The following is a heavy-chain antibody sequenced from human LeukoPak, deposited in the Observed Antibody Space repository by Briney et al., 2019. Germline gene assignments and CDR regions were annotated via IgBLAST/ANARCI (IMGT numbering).Heavy chain of an antibody. CDR1: GSPISSYY. D-gene: IGHD2-21*01. J-gene: IGHJ3*02. CDR3: ARVKRVYCGGDCYHNAFDI. CDR2: ISYSGST. Sequence: SETLSLTCTVPGSPISSYYWSWIRQPPGKGLEWIGYISYSGSTNYNASPKRRGTPSADTSKNQFSLKLSSVTAADRAVYYCARVKRVYCGGDCYHNAFDIWGQGTMVTVSS. V-gene: IGHV4-59*01.